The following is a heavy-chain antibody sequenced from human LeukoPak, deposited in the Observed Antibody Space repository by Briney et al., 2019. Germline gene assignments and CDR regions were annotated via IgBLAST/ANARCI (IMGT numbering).Heavy chain of an antibody. V-gene: IGHV1-18*01. J-gene: IGHJ5*01. CDR2: ISTNNGNT. CDR3: ARAGRGRNIDS. D-gene: IGHD3-10*01. CDR1: GYTFTSYS. Sequence: GASLKVSCKASGYTFTSYSISWVRQAPRQGLEWMGCISTNNGNTNYAHKLKGRVTITTDTSTNTPYMELTSLRPDDTALYYCARAGRGRNIDSWGQGALVT.